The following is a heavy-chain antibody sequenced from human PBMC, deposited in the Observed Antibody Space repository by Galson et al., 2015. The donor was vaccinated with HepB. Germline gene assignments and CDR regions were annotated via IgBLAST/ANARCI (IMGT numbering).Heavy chain of an antibody. J-gene: IGHJ3*02. D-gene: IGHD3-22*01. CDR2: FDPEDGET. CDR3: ATRSGTMIVGGGLGAFDI. V-gene: IGHV1-24*01. Sequence: SVKVSCKVSGYTLTELSMHWVRQAPGKGLEWMGGFDPEDGETIYAQKFQGRVTMTEDTSTDTAYMELSSLRSEDTAVCYCATRSGTMIVGGGLGAFDIWGQGTMVTVSS. CDR1: GYTLTELS.